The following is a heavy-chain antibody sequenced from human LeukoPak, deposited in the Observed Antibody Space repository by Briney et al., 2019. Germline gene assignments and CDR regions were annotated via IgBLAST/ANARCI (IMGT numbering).Heavy chain of an antibody. CDR3: AKKNPGLNPFDF. CDR2: ISISGGDT. CDR1: GFTVTRSA. V-gene: IGHV3-23*01. Sequence: QTGGSLRLSCVASGFTVTRSALSWVRQAPGKGLEWVSGISISGGDTPSADSVRGRFTISRDKSKNTLYLQMNNLRVDDTGIYYCAKKNPGLNPFDFWGQGTLVTVSS. J-gene: IGHJ4*02.